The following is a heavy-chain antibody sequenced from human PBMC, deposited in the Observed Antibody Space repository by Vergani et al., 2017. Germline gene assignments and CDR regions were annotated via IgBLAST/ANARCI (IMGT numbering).Heavy chain of an antibody. Sequence: QVQLQESGPGLVKPSETLSLTCTVSGGSISSYYWSWIRQPPGKGLEWIGYINYSGSTNYNPSLKSRVTISVDTSKNQFSLKLSSVTAADTAVYYCARLTSVGIAAAGRPAGRHLSGEDYWGQGTLVTVSS. J-gene: IGHJ4*02. CDR1: GGSISSYY. CDR2: INYSGST. V-gene: IGHV4-59*08. CDR3: ARLTSVGIAAAGRPAGRHLSGEDY. D-gene: IGHD6-13*01.